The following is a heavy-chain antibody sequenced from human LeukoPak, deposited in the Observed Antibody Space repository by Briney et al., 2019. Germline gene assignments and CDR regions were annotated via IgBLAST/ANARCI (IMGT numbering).Heavy chain of an antibody. J-gene: IGHJ4*02. Sequence: GGSLRLSCAASGFTFSSYAMHWVRQAPGKGLEWVAVISYDGSNKYYADSVKGRFTISRDNSKNTLYLQMNSLRAEDTAVYYCAREQPRYFDFWGQGTLSPSPQ. CDR1: GFTFSSYA. CDR2: ISYDGSNK. V-gene: IGHV3-30-3*01. CDR3: AREQPRYFDF.